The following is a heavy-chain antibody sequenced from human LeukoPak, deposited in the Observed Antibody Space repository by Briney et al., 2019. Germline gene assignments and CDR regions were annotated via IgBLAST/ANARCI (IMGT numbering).Heavy chain of an antibody. CDR2: ISYDGSNK. V-gene: IGHV3-30*18. CDR3: AEEGSGRYYYDSSGYYYYYMDV. Sequence: PGGSLRLSCAASGFTFSSYGMHWVRQAPGKGLEWVAVISYDGSNKYYADSVKGRFTISRDNSKNTLYLQMNSLRAEDTAVYYCAEEGSGRYYYDSSGYYYYYMDVWGKGTTVTVSS. J-gene: IGHJ6*03. D-gene: IGHD3-22*01. CDR1: GFTFSSYG.